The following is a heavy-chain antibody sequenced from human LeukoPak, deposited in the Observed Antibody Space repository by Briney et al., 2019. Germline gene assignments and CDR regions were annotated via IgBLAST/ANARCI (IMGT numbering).Heavy chain of an antibody. D-gene: IGHD5-12*01. CDR1: GGSIISDDFY. V-gene: IGHV4-31*03. CDR3: ASSPYSHSFGN. Sequence: PSETLSLTCTVSGGSIISDDFYWCWIRQHPGKGLEWIGYIYNSGYTYYNPSLKSRVTISVDTSKNQFSLKLTSVTAADTAVYYCASSPYSHSFGNWGQGTLVTVSS. CDR2: IYNSGYT. J-gene: IGHJ4*02.